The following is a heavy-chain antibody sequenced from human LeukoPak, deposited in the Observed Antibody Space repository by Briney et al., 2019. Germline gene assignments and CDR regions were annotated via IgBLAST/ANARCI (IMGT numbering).Heavy chain of an antibody. CDR2: IYYSRST. Sequence: SETVSLTCTVSGGSISSYHWLCIRQPPGKGLECIGYIYYSRSTNYNPSLKSRVTISVDTSKNQFSLKLSSVTAADTAVYYCATRNEYSSSFNWFDPWGQGTLVTVSS. V-gene: IGHV4-59*12. CDR3: ATRNEYSSSFNWFDP. J-gene: IGHJ5*02. CDR1: GGSISSYH. D-gene: IGHD6-6*01.